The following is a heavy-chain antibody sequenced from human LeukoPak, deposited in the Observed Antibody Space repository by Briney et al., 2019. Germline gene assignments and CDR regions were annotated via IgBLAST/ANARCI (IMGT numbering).Heavy chain of an antibody. Sequence: SGGSLRLSCAASGFTFSSYGMHWVRQAPGKGLEWVAVISYDGSNEYYADSVKGRFTISRDNSKNTLYLQMNSLRAEDTAVYYCAKNDILTGSLDYWGQGTLVTVSS. CDR3: AKNDILTGSLDY. CDR1: GFTFSSYG. J-gene: IGHJ4*02. CDR2: ISYDGSNE. D-gene: IGHD3-9*01. V-gene: IGHV3-30*18.